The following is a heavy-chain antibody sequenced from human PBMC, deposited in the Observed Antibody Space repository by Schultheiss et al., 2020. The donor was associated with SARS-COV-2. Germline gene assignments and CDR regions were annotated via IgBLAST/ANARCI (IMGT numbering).Heavy chain of an antibody. CDR2: FDPEDGET. V-gene: IGHV1-2*02. D-gene: IGHD6-6*01. CDR1: GYTFTGYY. Sequence: ASVKVSCKASGYTFTGYYMHWVRQAPGKGLEWMGGFDPEDGETIYAQKFQGRVTMTRDTSISTAYMELSRLRSDDTAVYYCARGGAARPFDYWGQGTLVTVSS. CDR3: ARGGAARPFDY. J-gene: IGHJ4*02.